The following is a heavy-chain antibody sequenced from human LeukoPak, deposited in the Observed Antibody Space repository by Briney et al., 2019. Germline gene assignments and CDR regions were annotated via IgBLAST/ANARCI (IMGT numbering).Heavy chain of an antibody. CDR2: VSGSGGNT. V-gene: IGHV3-23*01. CDR3: AREHSGSYSSWFDP. J-gene: IGHJ5*02. D-gene: IGHD1-26*01. Sequence: GGTLRLSCAASGFIFSDYGMSWVRQAPGKGLEWVSAVSGSGGNTFYADSVKGRFTISRDNSKNTLYLQMNSLRAEDTAVYYCAREHSGSYSSWFDPWGQGTLVTVSS. CDR1: GFIFSDYG.